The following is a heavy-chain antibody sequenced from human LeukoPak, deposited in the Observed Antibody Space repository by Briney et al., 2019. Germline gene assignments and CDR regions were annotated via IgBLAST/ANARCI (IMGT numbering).Heavy chain of an antibody. CDR1: GFIFRNYA. CDR2: ISGSDDGT. J-gene: IGHJ4*02. V-gene: IGHV3-23*01. D-gene: IGHD6-6*01. Sequence: GGSLRLSCGASGFIFRNYAMTWVRQAPGKGLEWVSSISGSDDGTYYADSVKGRFTISRDNSKNTLYLQMNSLRAEDTAVYYCAKRGPIYSSSPGNYFDYWGQGTLVTVSS. CDR3: AKRGPIYSSSPGNYFDY.